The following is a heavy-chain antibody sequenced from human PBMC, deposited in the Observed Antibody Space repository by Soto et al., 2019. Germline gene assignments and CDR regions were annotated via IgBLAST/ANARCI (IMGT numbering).Heavy chain of an antibody. V-gene: IGHV4-34*01. J-gene: IGHJ5*02. D-gene: IGHD3-10*01. CDR3: ARGRSYYGSGSYNWFDP. CDR1: GGSFSGYY. Sequence: QVQLQQWGAGLLKPSETLSLTCAVYGGSFSGYYWSWIRQPPGKGLEWIGEINHSGSTNYNPSLKRRVTIAVDTSKNQQSLKLSSVTAADTAVYYCARGRSYYGSGSYNWFDPWGQGTLVTVSS. CDR2: INHSGST.